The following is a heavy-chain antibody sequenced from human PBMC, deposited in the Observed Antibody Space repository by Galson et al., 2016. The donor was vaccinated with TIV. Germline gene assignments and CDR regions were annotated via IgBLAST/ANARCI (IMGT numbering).Heavy chain of an antibody. CDR1: GYTFINYG. CDR3: ARDMGHLDP. CDR2: ISAYDGHT. Sequence: SVKVSCKASGYTFINYGITWVRQAPGQGLEWMGWISAYDGHTNYALKFQGRVTMTTDTATRTAYMDLRSLTSDDAAVYYCARDMGHLDPWGQGTLGTVSS. J-gene: IGHJ5*02. V-gene: IGHV1-18*01. D-gene: IGHD3-10*01.